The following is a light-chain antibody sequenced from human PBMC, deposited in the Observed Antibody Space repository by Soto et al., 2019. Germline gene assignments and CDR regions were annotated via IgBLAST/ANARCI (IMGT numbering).Light chain of an antibody. V-gene: IGKV3-11*01. J-gene: IGKJ4*01. CDR3: QHRSTWRLT. CDR2: DAS. Sequence: EIVLTQSPATLSLSPGERATLSCRASQSVSSYLAWYQQKPGQAPRLLIYDASNRATGIPTRFSGSGSGTDFTLTISSLAPEDVAVYYCQHRSTWRLTFGGGTKVEIK. CDR1: QSVSSY.